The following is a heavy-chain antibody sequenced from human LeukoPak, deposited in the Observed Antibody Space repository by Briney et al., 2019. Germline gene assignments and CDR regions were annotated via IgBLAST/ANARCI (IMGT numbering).Heavy chain of an antibody. Sequence: ASVKVSCKASGGYYMHWVRQAPGQGLEWMGWINPNSGDTTYAQKFQGRVTLTRDTSISTVFLELSRLRSADTAVYYCTREGVAPTKDGSGRILGGWLDPWGQGTLVTVSS. D-gene: IGHD3-10*01. CDR1: GGYY. V-gene: IGHV1-2*02. CDR3: TREGVAPTKDGSGRILGGWLDP. CDR2: INPNSGDT. J-gene: IGHJ5*02.